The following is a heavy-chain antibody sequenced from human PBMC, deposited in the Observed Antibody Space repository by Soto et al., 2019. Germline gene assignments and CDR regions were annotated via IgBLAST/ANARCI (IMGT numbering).Heavy chain of an antibody. V-gene: IGHV1-3*01. D-gene: IGHD3-10*01. CDR3: ATSTYVSGSYYNIDY. Sequence: QVQFVQSGAEVKKPGASVKVSCKASGYTFTSYAMHWVRQAPGQRLEWMGWIHAGNGNTKYSQKFQGRVTITRYTSAITAYLELSSLRSEDTAVYYCATSTYVSGSYYNIDYGGQGTLVTVSS. CDR1: GYTFTSYA. J-gene: IGHJ4*02. CDR2: IHAGNGNT.